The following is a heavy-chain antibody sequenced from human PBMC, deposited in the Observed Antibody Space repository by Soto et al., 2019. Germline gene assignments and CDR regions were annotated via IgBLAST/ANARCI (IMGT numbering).Heavy chain of an antibody. V-gene: IGHV3-74*01. CDR2: IDGNGNRV. CDR3: VRDVQFQSFDY. D-gene: IGHD4-4*01. Sequence: GGSLRLSCAASGFIFSNFLMHWVRQGPGEGLVWLARIDGNGNRVSYADSVKGRFTISRDNAKNTLYLQMSSLRADDTAMYYCVRDVQFQSFDYWGQGTLVTVSS. J-gene: IGHJ4*02. CDR1: GFIFSNFL.